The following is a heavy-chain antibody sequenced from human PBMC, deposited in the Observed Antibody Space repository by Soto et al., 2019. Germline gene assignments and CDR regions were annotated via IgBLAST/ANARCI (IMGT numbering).Heavy chain of an antibody. CDR2: ISSSSSTI. CDR1: GFTFSSYS. CDR3: ATLSFLGSYYGMDV. D-gene: IGHD3-3*02. V-gene: IGHV3-48*02. Sequence: PGGSLRLSCAASGFTFSSYSMNWVRQAPGKGLEWVSYISSSSSTIYYADSVKGRFTISRDNAKNSLYLQMNSLRDEDTAVYYCATLSFLGSYYGMDVWGQGTTVTV. J-gene: IGHJ6*02.